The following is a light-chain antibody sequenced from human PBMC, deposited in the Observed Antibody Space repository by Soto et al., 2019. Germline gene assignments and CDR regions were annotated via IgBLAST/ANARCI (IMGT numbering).Light chain of an antibody. Sequence: EIVMTQSPATLSVSPGERATLSCRASQSVSSNLAWYQQKPGQAPRLLIYGASTRATDIPARFSGSGSGTEFTLTISSLQSEDFAVYYCQQYNNWPPPWTFGQGTKVEIK. J-gene: IGKJ1*01. CDR3: QQYNNWPPPWT. CDR2: GAS. V-gene: IGKV3-15*01. CDR1: QSVSSN.